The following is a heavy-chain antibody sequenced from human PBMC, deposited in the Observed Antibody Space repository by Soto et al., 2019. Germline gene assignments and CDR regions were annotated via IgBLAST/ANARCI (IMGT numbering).Heavy chain of an antibody. CDR1: GYSFTSHW. Sequence: GESLKISCQGSGYSFTSHWSTWVRQTPGKGLGWMGRIDPSDSYTNYSPSFQGRVTISADRSISTAFLQWSSLEASDTAIYYCARRLSGPKEEYNAYYFYGLDVWGQGTTVTVSS. D-gene: IGHD1-1*01. J-gene: IGHJ6*02. CDR3: ARRLSGPKEEYNAYYFYGLDV. CDR2: IDPSDSYT. V-gene: IGHV5-10-1*01.